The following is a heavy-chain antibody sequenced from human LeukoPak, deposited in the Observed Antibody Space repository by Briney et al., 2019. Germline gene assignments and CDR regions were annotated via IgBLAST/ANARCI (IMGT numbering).Heavy chain of an antibody. CDR2: IYPGDSDT. D-gene: IGHD5-18*01. Sequence: GESLKISCKGSGYSFTSYWIGWVRQMPGEGLEWIGIIYPGDSDTRYSPSFQGQVTISADKSISTAYLQWSSLKASDTAMYYCARPRYSYAMYYFDYSGQGTLVTVSS. CDR3: ARPRYSYAMYYFDY. CDR1: GYSFTSYW. V-gene: IGHV5-51*01. J-gene: IGHJ4*02.